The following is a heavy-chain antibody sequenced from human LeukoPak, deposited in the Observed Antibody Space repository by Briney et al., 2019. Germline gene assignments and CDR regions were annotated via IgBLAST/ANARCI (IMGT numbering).Heavy chain of an antibody. V-gene: IGHV4-39*07. J-gene: IGHJ1*01. CDR1: GASISSSSYY. Sequence: SETLSLTCAVSGASISSSSYYWGWIRQPPGKGLEWIGSIYYSGSTYYNPSLKSRVTISVDSSKNQFSLRLTSVTAADTAVYYCARSDYCGGDCYVSHWGQGTLVTVSS. CDR2: IYYSGST. D-gene: IGHD2-21*01. CDR3: ARSDYCGGDCYVSH.